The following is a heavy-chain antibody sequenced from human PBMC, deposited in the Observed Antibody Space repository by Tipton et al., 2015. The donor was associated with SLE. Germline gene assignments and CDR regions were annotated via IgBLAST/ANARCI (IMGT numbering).Heavy chain of an antibody. J-gene: IGHJ4*02. V-gene: IGHV3-23*03. CDR1: GFTFSSYA. Sequence: SLRLSCAASGFTFSSYAMSWVRQAPGKGLEWVSVIYSGASTYYADSVKGRFTISRDNSKNTLYLQMNSLRAEDTAVYYCAKVGATILPGTFDYWGQGTLITVSS. CDR2: IYSGAST. D-gene: IGHD1-26*01. CDR3: AKVGATILPGTFDY.